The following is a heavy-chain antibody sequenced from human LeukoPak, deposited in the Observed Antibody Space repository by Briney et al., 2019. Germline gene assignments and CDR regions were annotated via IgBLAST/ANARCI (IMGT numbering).Heavy chain of an antibody. V-gene: IGHV1-2*02. D-gene: IGHD6-6*01. J-gene: IGHJ4*02. Sequence: GASVKVSCQASGYTFTGYYMHWVRQAPGQGLEWMGWISPDSGATNYAQNFQGRVTMTRDTSISTAYMELSSLRSDDTAVYFCAREGYSTSSGPLDYWGQGTLVTVSS. CDR1: GYTFTGYY. CDR3: AREGYSTSSGPLDY. CDR2: ISPDSGAT.